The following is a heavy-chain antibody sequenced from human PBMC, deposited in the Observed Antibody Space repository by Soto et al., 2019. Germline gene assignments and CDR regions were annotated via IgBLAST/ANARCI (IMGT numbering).Heavy chain of an antibody. CDR2: IKQDGSEK. D-gene: IGHD3-10*01. CDR3: ARDYYGSGSYPYYYYYMDV. Sequence: EVQLVESGGGLVQPGGSLRLSCAASGFTFSSYWMSWVRQAPGKGLEWVANIKQDGSEKYYVDSVKGRFTISRDNAKNSLYLQMNSLRAEDTAVYYCARDYYGSGSYPYYYYYMDVWGKGTTVTVSS. V-gene: IGHV3-7*01. CDR1: GFTFSSYW. J-gene: IGHJ6*03.